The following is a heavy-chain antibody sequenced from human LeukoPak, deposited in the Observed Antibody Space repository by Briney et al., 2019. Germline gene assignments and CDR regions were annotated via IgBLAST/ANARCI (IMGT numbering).Heavy chain of an antibody. V-gene: IGHV3-11*01. CDR3: ARDPPGSHYGMDG. CDR2: ITSSGDTM. J-gene: IGHJ6*01. CDR1: GFSFSDYY. Sequence: GGSLRLSCAASGFSFSDYYMSWIRQAPGKGLEWVSYITSSGDTMYYADSVEGRFTISRDNAENSLYLQMNSLRAEDTAVYYCARDPPGSHYGMDGWGQGTTVTVFS.